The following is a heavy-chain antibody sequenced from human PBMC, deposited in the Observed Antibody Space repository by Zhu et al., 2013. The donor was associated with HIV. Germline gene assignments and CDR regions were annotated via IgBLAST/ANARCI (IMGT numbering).Heavy chain of an antibody. CDR2: INAGNGNT. Sequence: QVQLVQSGAEVKKPGASVKVSCKASGYTFTSYAMHWVRQAPGQRLEWMGWINAGNGNTKYSQKFQGRVTITRDTSASTAYMELSSLRSEDTAVYYCARAGWKILEXRFDPFDYWGQEPWSPS. V-gene: IGHV1-3*01. CDR3: ARAGWKILEXRFDPFDY. D-gene: IGHD3-3*01. J-gene: IGHJ4*01. CDR1: GYTFTSYA.